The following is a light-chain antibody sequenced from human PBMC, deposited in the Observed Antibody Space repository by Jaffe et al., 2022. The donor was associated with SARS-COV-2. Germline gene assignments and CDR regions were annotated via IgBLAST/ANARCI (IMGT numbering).Light chain of an antibody. V-gene: IGLV1-44*01. J-gene: IGLJ3*02. Sequence: QSVLTQPPSASGTPGQRVTISCSGSTSNIGYNTVIWYQQFPGTAPKLLIYSTNQRPSGVPDRFSGSKSGTSASLAISGLQSEDEADYHCATWDDGLNAWVFGGGTKLTVL. CDR2: STN. CDR3: ATWDDGLNAWV. CDR1: TSNIGYNT.